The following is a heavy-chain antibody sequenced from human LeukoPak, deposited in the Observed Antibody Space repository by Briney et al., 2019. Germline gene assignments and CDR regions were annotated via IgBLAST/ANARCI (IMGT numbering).Heavy chain of an antibody. J-gene: IGHJ3*02. D-gene: IGHD1-26*01. Sequence: SETLSLTCTVSGYSISSGYYWGWIRQPPGKGLEWIGSIYHSGSTYYNPSLKSRVTISVDTSKNQFSLKLSSVTAADTAVYYCARDRSYSGSYYVVPDAFDIWGQGTMVTVSS. CDR3: ARDRSYSGSYYVVPDAFDI. CDR1: GYSISSGYY. V-gene: IGHV4-38-2*02. CDR2: IYHSGST.